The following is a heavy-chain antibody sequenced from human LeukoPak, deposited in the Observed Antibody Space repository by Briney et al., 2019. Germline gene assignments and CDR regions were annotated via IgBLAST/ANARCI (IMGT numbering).Heavy chain of an antibody. J-gene: IGHJ6*02. CDR3: ARDVDYYDIVTGYYQHFGMDV. CDR1: GFTFSSYW. Sequence: SGGSLRLSCAASGFTFSSYWMHWVHQAPGKGLVWVSRISSDGSSTDYADPVKGRFTISRDNSKNTLFLQMNSLRAEDTAVYYCARDVDYYDIVTGYYQHFGMDVWGQGTTVTVSS. CDR2: ISSDGSST. V-gene: IGHV3-74*01. D-gene: IGHD3-9*01.